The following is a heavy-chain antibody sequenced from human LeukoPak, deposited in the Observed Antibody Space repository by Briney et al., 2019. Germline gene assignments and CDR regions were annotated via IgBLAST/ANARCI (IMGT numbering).Heavy chain of an antibody. CDR3: AREVVDTAMVTSLDY. J-gene: IGHJ4*02. D-gene: IGHD5-18*01. Sequence: ASVKVSCKASGYTFTSYGISWVRQAPGQGLEWMGGIIPIFGTANYAQKFQGRVTITADESTSTAYMELSSLRSEDTAVYYCAREVVDTAMVTSLDYWGQGTLVTVSS. CDR1: GYTFTSYG. CDR2: IIPIFGTA. V-gene: IGHV1-69*13.